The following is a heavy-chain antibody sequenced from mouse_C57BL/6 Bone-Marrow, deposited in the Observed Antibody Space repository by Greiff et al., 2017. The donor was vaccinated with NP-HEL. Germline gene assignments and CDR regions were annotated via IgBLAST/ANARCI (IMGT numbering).Heavy chain of an antibody. CDR3: ARTGTRAMDY. CDR2: IDPSASYT. Sequence: QVQLQQPGAELVMPGASVKLSCKASGYTFTSYWMHWVKQRPGQGLEWIGEIDPSASYTNYNQKFKGKSTLTVDKSSSTAYMQLSSLTSEDSAVYYCARTGTRAMDYWGQGTSVTVSS. CDR1: GYTFTSYW. D-gene: IGHD4-1*01. J-gene: IGHJ4*01. V-gene: IGHV1-69*01.